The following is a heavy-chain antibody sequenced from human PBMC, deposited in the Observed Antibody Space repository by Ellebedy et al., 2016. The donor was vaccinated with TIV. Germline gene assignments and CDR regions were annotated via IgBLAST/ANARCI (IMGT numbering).Heavy chain of an antibody. D-gene: IGHD4-17*01. V-gene: IGHV3-48*02. CDR1: GFTFSSYS. J-gene: IGHJ4*02. CDR2: ISSSGSPI. CDR3: ARDENYGAEVIDY. Sequence: PGGSLRLSCAVSGFTFSSYSMNWVRQAPGKGLEWDSYISSSGSPIHYADSVKGRFSISRDNVKNSLYLQMNSLRDEDTAVYYCARDENYGAEVIDYWGQGTLVTVSS.